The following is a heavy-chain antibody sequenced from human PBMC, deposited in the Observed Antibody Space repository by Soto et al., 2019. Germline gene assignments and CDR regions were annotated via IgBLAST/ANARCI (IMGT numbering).Heavy chain of an antibody. J-gene: IGHJ5*02. D-gene: IGHD6-13*01. Sequence: GASVKVSCKASGYTFTSYGISWVRQAPGQGLEWMGWISAYNGNTNYAQKLQGRVTMTTDTSTSTAYMELRSLRSDDTAVYHCARDSSRYSSRWSNWFDPWGQGTLVTVST. V-gene: IGHV1-18*01. CDR3: ARDSSRYSSRWSNWFDP. CDR1: GYTFTSYG. CDR2: ISAYNGNT.